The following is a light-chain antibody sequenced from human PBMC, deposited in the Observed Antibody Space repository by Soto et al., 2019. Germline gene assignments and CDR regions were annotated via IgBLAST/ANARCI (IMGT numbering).Light chain of an antibody. J-gene: IGKJ1*01. V-gene: IGKV3-15*01. Sequence: EIVMTQSPATLSVSPGERSTLSWRASQSVSSNLAWYQQKPGQAPRLLIYGASTRASGIPARFSGSGSGTDFTLTISRLEPEDFAVYYCQQYGSSPLTFGQGTKVDIK. CDR2: GAS. CDR3: QQYGSSPLT. CDR1: QSVSSN.